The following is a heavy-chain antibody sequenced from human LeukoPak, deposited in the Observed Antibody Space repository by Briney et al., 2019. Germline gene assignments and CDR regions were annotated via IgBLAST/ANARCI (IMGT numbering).Heavy chain of an antibody. CDR2: ISAYNGNT. Sequence: ASVKVSCTASGYTFTSYGISWVRQAPGQGLEWMGWISAYNGNTNYAQKPQGRVTMTTDTSTSTAYMELRSLRSDDTAVYYCASTYDILTGYYVWGQGTLVTVSS. CDR3: ASTYDILTGYYV. CDR1: GYTFTSYG. D-gene: IGHD3-9*01. V-gene: IGHV1-18*01. J-gene: IGHJ4*02.